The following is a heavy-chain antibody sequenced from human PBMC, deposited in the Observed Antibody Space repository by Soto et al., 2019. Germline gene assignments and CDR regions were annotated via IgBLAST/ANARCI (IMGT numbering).Heavy chain of an antibody. CDR3: AKDDRDAVAGAFHFYGMDV. V-gene: IGHV3-30*18. J-gene: IGHJ6*04. D-gene: IGHD6-19*01. CDR2: VSYEGTTK. CDR1: GFTFRWFA. Sequence: HVQLVESGGDVVQPGASLRLSCVASGFTFRWFAMLWGLQAPVKGLEWVAAVSYEGTTKTYSDDVKGRLSFCRDNSRNTVSPQLDNQGPEDTAMYYCAKDDRDAVAGAFHFYGMDVWGKGTSVPVSS.